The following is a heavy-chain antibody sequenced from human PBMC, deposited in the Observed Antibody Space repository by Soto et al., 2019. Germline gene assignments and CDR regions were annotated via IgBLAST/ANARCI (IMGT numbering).Heavy chain of an antibody. V-gene: IGHV3-23*01. D-gene: IGHD3-22*01. CDR2: ISGSGGST. Sequence: SGGSLRLSCAASGFTFSSYAMSWVRQAPGKGLEWVSAISGSGGSTYYAGSVKGRFTISRDNSKNTLYLQMNSLRAEDTAVYYCATPATKVVVPNFDYWGQGTLVTVSS. J-gene: IGHJ4*02. CDR3: ATPATKVVVPNFDY. CDR1: GFTFSSYA.